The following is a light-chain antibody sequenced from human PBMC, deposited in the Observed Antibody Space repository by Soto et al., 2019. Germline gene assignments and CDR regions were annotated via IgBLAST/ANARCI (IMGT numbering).Light chain of an antibody. V-gene: IGLV2-11*01. CDR2: DVS. CDR3: CSYAGSYTYV. J-gene: IGLJ1*01. Sequence: QSALTQPRSVSGSPGQSVTISCTGTSSDIGDYNFVSWYQQHPGKAPKLMIYDVSKRPSGVPDRFSGSKSGNTASLTISGLQAADEADYYCCSYAGSYTYVFGAGTKLTVL. CDR1: SSDIGDYNF.